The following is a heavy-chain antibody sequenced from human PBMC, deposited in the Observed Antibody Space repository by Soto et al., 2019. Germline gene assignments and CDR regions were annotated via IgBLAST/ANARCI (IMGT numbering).Heavy chain of an antibody. D-gene: IGHD3-10*01. CDR1: GFTFSSYW. V-gene: IGHV3-7*01. CDR3: ARWGDGSMHILLWFGELLWGDY. J-gene: IGHJ4*02. Sequence: GGSLRLSCAASGFTFSSYWISWVRQAPGKGLEGVANIKQDGSEKYNEDSVKGRFTISRDNAKNSLYLQMNSLRAEDTAVFYCARWGDGSMHILLWFGELLWGDYWGQGTLVTVSS. CDR2: IKQDGSEK.